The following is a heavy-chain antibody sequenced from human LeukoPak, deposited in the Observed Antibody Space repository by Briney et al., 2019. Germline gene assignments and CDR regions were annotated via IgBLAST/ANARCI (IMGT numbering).Heavy chain of an antibody. J-gene: IGHJ4*02. D-gene: IGHD5-12*01. CDR1: GFTVSSNY. CDR2: ISGSGGST. Sequence: SGGSLRLSCAASGFTVSSNYMSWVRQAPGKGLEWVSAISGSGGSTYYADSVKGRFTISRDNSKNTLYLQMNSLRAEDTAVYYCARSGGYGWDYWGQGAVVTVSS. CDR3: ARSGGYGWDY. V-gene: IGHV3-23*01.